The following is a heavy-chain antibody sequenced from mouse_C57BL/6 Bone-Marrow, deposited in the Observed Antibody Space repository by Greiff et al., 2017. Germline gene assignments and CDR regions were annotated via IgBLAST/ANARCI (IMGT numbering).Heavy chain of an antibody. CDR1: GFTFSSYT. D-gene: IGHD1-1*01. CDR2: ISGGGGNT. V-gene: IGHV5-9*01. Sequence: EVKLMESGGGLVKPGGSLKLSCAASGFTFSSYTMSWVRQTPEKRLEWVATISGGGGNTYYPDSVKGRFTISRDNAKNTLYLQMSSLRSEDTALYYCARRPYYGSSYLAYWGQGTLVTVSA. CDR3: ARRPYYGSSYLAY. J-gene: IGHJ3*01.